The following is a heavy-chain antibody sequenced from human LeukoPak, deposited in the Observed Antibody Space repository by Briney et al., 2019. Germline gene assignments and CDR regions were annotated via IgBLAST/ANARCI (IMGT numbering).Heavy chain of an antibody. CDR2: ISYDGSNK. CDR1: GFTFSSYA. J-gene: IGHJ4*02. CDR3: ARSLTVVDNHPPDY. V-gene: IGHV3-30*04. D-gene: IGHD4-23*01. Sequence: GGSLRLSCAASGFTFSSYAMHWVRQAPGKGLEWVAVISYDGSNKYYADSVKGRFTISRDNSKNTLYLQMYSLRAEDTAVYYCARSLTVVDNHPPDYWGQGTLVTVSS.